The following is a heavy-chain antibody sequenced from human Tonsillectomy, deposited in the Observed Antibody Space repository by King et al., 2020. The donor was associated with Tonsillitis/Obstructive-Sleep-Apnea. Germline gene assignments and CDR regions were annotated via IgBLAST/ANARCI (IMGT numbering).Heavy chain of an antibody. Sequence: VQLVDSGAEVKKPGASVKVSCKASGYTFTNYGINWVRQAPGQGLEWMGWIGAYNGNTNYAQKLQGRVTMTTDTSTSTAYMEVRSLRSDDTAVYYCATVDTAMVLYYGMDVWGQGTTVTVSS. CDR1: GYTFTNYG. V-gene: IGHV1-18*01. CDR2: IGAYNGNT. D-gene: IGHD5-18*01. J-gene: IGHJ6*02. CDR3: ATVDTAMVLYYGMDV.